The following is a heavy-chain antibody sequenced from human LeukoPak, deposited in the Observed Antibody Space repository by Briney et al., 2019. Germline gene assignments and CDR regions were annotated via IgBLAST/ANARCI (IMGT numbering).Heavy chain of an antibody. CDR2: VYSSGST. D-gene: IGHD6-25*01. V-gene: IGHV4-39*01. CDR3: ARASGRRGHYFDS. J-gene: IGHJ4*02. Sequence: SETLSLTCTVSGGSISGSIYFWGWIRQPPGEGLEWIANVYSSGSTYYNPSLKSRLTISVDTSKNQFSLKLSSVTAADTAVYYCARASGRRGHYFDSWGQGTLVTVSS. CDR1: GGSISGSIYF.